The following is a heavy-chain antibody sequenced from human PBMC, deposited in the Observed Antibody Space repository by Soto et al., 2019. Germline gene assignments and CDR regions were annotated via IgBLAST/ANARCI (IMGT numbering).Heavy chain of an antibody. V-gene: IGHV3-74*01. Sequence: PGESLTLSFEASGINFCGYWMHWIRQVPGKGLQWLSEINTDATITNYADSLKGRFTISRDNAKNTLFLHMSSLRVDDTAVYYCASLSAPVDYWGQGTLVTVSS. CDR2: INTDATIT. CDR1: GINFCGYW. J-gene: IGHJ4*02. CDR3: ASLSAPVDY.